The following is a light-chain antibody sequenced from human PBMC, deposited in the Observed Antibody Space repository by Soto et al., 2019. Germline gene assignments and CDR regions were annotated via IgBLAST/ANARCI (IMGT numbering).Light chain of an antibody. CDR1: QSVSSN. CDR2: GAS. V-gene: IGKV3-15*01. CDR3: QQYNNWPLWT. J-gene: IGKJ1*01. Sequence: EIVMTQSPAPLSVSPGERATLSCRASQSVSSNLAWYQQKPGQAPRLLIYGASTRATGIPARFSGSGSGTEFTLTISCLQSEDVAVYCCQQYNNWPLWTFGQGTKVEIK.